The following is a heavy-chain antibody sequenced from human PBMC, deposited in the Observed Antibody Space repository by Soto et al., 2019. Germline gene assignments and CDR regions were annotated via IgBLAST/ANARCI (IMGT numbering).Heavy chain of an antibody. D-gene: IGHD5-12*01. CDR1: GFTFSDYY. V-gene: IGHV3-11*06. Sequence: LSCAASGFTFSDYYMSWIRQAPGKGLEWVSYISSSSTYTNYADSVKGRFTISRENAKNSLYLQMNSLRAEDTALYYCARDSHGYSGYDLYNYWGQGTMVTVYS. CDR3: ARDSHGYSGYDLYNY. CDR2: ISSSSTYT. J-gene: IGHJ4*02.